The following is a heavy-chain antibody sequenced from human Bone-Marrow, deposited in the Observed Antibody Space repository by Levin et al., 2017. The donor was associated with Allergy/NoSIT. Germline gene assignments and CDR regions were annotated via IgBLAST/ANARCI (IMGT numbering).Heavy chain of an antibody. CDR3: GREGLPAAKGALDF. J-gene: IGHJ4*02. CDR1: GYVFFDYF. D-gene: IGHD2-2*01. CDR2: VNPKTGDS. Sequence: GASVKVSCQASGYVFFDYFVHWVRQAPGTGLQWMGWVNPKTGDSRSSESLQGRVTMTRDPSTNTFYLEVTRLTSDDTAVYFCGREGLPAAKGALDFWGKGTRVAVSS. V-gene: IGHV1-2*02.